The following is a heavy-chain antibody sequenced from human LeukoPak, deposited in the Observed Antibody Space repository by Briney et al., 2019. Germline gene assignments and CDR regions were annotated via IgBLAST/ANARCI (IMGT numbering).Heavy chain of an antibody. J-gene: IGHJ4*02. D-gene: IGHD3-10*01. Sequence: GGSLRLSCAAFGFTFSSYAMSWVRQAPGKGLEWVSAISGSGGSTYYADSVKGRFTISRDNAKNSLYLQMNSLRAEDTAVYYCARGGFGPTTFDYWGQGTPVTVSS. V-gene: IGHV3-23*01. CDR2: ISGSGGST. CDR1: GFTFSSYA. CDR3: ARGGFGPTTFDY.